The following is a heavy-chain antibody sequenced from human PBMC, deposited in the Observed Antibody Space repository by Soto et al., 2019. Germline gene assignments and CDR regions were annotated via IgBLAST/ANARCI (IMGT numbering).Heavy chain of an antibody. J-gene: IGHJ4*02. CDR2: LYYSGTT. Sequence: TLSDTCSVSGGSISRGYYYWSWLRQPPGKGLEWIGYLYYSGTTNYNPSLKSRAAISIDTSKNQFSLKLNSVTAADTAVYNCAREDRAHDLPVASWGQGVLVSV. V-gene: IGHV4-61*01. D-gene: IGHD5-18*01. CDR1: GGSISRGYYY. CDR3: AREDRAHDLPVAS.